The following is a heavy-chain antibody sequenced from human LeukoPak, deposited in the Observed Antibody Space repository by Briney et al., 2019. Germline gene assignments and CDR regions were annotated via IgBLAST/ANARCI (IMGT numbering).Heavy chain of an antibody. Sequence: GGSLRLSCAASGFTFSSYAMSWVRQAPGKGLEWVSAISGSGGSTYYADSVKGRFTISRDNSKNTLYLQMNSLRAEDTAVYYCAKAASNCSSTSCYIDYFDYWGQGTLVTASS. CDR2: ISGSGGST. CDR1: GFTFSSYA. V-gene: IGHV3-23*01. D-gene: IGHD2-2*02. CDR3: AKAASNCSSTSCYIDYFDY. J-gene: IGHJ4*02.